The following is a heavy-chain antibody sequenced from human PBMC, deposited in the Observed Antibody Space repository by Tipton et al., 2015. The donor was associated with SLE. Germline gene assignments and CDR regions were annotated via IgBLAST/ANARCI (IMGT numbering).Heavy chain of an antibody. D-gene: IGHD3-22*01. CDR1: GASISSYY. V-gene: IGHV4-59*01. CDR2: VYDIDSI. CDR3: ARGGIYHDDSGNFDY. Sequence: TLSLTCTVSGASISSYYWSWVRQPPGKGLEWIGYVYDIDSINYNPSLKSRVTISLDPSKNQFSLKLSSVTAADTAIYYCARGGIYHDDSGNFDYWGQGTLVTASS. J-gene: IGHJ4*02.